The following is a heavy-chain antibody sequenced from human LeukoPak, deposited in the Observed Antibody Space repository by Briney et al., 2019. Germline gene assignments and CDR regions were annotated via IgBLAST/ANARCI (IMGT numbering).Heavy chain of an antibody. J-gene: IGHJ5*02. V-gene: IGHV1-8*01. D-gene: IGHD2-2*01. CDR3: ARVGCTSCYNWFDP. CDR2: MNPNSGNT. CDR1: GCTFTSYD. Sequence: ASVKVSCKASGCTFTSYDINWVRQATGQGLEWMGWMNPNSGNTGYAQKFQGRVTMTRNTSISTAYMELSSLRSEDTAVYYCARVGCTSCYNWFDPWGQGTLVTVSS.